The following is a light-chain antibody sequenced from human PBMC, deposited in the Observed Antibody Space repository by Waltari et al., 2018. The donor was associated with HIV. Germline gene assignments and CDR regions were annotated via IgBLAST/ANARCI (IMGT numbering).Light chain of an antibody. CDR3: SSYTGSTTVV. V-gene: IGLV2-14*03. CDR2: EVS. CDR1: SSDIGGYNY. Sequence: QSALTQPASVSGSPGRSITISCTGTSSDIGGYNYVSWYQQHPGKAPKLMIYEVSNRPSGVSSLFSGSKSGDTASLTSAVLQAEDEADYYCSSYTGSTTVVFGGGTKVTVL. J-gene: IGLJ2*01.